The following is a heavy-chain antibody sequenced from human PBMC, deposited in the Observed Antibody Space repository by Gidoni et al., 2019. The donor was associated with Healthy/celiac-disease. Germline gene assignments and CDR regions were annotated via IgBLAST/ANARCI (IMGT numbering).Heavy chain of an antibody. CDR2: ISAYNGNT. J-gene: IGHJ4*02. V-gene: IGHV1-18*01. CDR1: GYTFTSSG. Sequence: QVQLVQSGAEVKKPGASVKVSCKASGYTFTSSGISWVRQAPGQGLEWMGWISAYNGNTNYAQKLQGRVTMTTDTSTSTAYMELRSLRSDDTAVYYCARVYYDSSGYYTRGAFVDYWGQGTLVTVSS. CDR3: ARVYYDSSGYYTRGAFVDY. D-gene: IGHD3-22*01.